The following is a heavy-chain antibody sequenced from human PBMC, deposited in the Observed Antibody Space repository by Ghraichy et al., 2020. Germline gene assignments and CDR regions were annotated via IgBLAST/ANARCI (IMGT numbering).Heavy chain of an antibody. J-gene: IGHJ4*02. Sequence: SVKVSCKASGGTFSSYAISWVRQAPGQGLEWMGGIIPIFGTANYAQKFQGRVTITADESTSTAYMELSSLRSEDTAVYYCARDRQGGLGYCSGGSCYSGSDYWGQGTLVTVSS. CDR1: GGTFSSYA. V-gene: IGHV1-69*13. CDR3: ARDRQGGLGYCSGGSCYSGSDY. D-gene: IGHD2-15*01. CDR2: IIPIFGTA.